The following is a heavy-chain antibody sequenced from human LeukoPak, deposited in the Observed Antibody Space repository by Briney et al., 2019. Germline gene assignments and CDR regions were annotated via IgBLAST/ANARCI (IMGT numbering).Heavy chain of an antibody. V-gene: IGHV4-34*01. J-gene: IGHJ6*03. CDR2: INHSGST. Sequence: PSETLSLTCTVSGGSISSYYWSWIRQPPGKGLEWIGEINHSGSTNYNPSLKSRVTISVDTSKNQFSLKLSSVTAADTAVYYCARLGYYGSGSYNYYYYYMDVWGKGTTVTISS. D-gene: IGHD3-10*01. CDR3: ARLGYYGSGSYNYYYYYMDV. CDR1: GGSISSYY.